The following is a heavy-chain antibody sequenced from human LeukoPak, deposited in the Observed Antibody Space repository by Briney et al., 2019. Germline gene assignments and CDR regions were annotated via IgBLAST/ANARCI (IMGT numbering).Heavy chain of an antibody. CDR2: IYYSGST. Sequence: SETLSLTCTVSGGSISSYYWSWIRQPPGKGLEWIGYIYYSGSTNYNPSLKSRVTISVDTSKNQFSLKLSSVTAADTAVYYCARNLLTTVTPGSIWGQGTMVTVSS. V-gene: IGHV4-59*01. J-gene: IGHJ3*02. CDR1: GGSISSYY. D-gene: IGHD4-17*01. CDR3: ARNLLTTVTPGSI.